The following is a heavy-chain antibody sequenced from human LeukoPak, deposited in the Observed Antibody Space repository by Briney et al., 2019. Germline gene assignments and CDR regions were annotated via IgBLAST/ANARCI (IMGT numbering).Heavy chain of an antibody. CDR3: ARAVGYFDWLPLFDY. D-gene: IGHD3-9*01. CDR1: GYSIRSGFY. J-gene: IGHJ4*02. CDR2: IYHSGIT. Sequence: SETLSLACTVSGYSIRSGFYWGWIRQPPGKGLEWIGNIYHSGITYYTPSLSSRVTMSVDTSKNQFHLKLSSVTAADTAVYYCARAVGYFDWLPLFDYWGQGTLATVSS. V-gene: IGHV4-38-2*02.